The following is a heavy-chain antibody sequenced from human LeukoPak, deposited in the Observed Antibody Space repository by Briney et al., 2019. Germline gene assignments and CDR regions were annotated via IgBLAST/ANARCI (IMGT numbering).Heavy chain of an antibody. CDR2: IYYMGHT. D-gene: IGHD1-7*01. CDR3: VREYTWNYGLSDSCYYYYINV. V-gene: IGHV4-39*02. J-gene: IGHJ6*03. CDR1: DCTLNNNSYF. Sequence: SETLSLTCSVSDCTLNNNSYFCGLVRQPPRKGLEWIGSIYYMGHTHYNPSLRSRVTITADTSKNQFSLRLTSVTAPETAVYYCVREYTWNYGLSDSCYYYYINVYGKGTAVTVSS.